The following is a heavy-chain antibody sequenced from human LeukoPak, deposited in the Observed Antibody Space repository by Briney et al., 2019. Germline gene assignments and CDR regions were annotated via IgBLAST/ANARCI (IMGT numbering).Heavy chain of an antibody. V-gene: IGHV4-59*01. CDR2: IYYSGST. CDR1: GGSISSYY. J-gene: IGHJ4*02. D-gene: IGHD2-15*01. CDR3: ARAVGYCSGGSCRIDY. Sequence: PSETLSLTCTASGGSISSYYWSWIRQPPGKGLEWIGYIYYSGSTNYNPSLKSRVTISVDTSKNQFSLKLSSVTAADTAVYYCARAVGYCSGGSCRIDYWGQGTLVTVSS.